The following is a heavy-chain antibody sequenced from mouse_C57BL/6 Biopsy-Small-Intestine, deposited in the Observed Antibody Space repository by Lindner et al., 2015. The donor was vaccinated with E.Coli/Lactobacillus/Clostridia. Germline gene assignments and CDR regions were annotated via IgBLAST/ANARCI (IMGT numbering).Heavy chain of an antibody. D-gene: IGHD2-1*01. J-gene: IGHJ1*03. CDR2: INPYNGDT. CDR1: GYSFTGYF. CDR3: AREGLYGTGYFDV. Sequence: VQLQESGPELVKPGDSVKISCKASGYSFTGYFMNWVMQSHGKSLEWIGRINPYNGDTFYNQEFKGKATLTVDTSSSTAYMELHSLTSEDSAVYFCAREGLYGTGYFDVWGTGTTVTVSS. V-gene: IGHV1-20*01.